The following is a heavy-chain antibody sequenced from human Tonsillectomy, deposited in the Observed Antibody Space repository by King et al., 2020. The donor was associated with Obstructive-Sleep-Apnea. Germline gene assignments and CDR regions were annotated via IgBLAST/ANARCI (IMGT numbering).Heavy chain of an antibody. J-gene: IGHJ5*02. D-gene: IGHD6-6*01. Sequence: VQLQESGPGLVKPSQTLSLTCTVSGVSINNAPFFWSWIRQHPGKGLEWIGYIHYSGLTDYSPSVKSRVTMSMDKSKNQFSLKMNFVSVADTAVYYCARDLYISSTADYNCFDPWGQGTLVTVSS. V-gene: IGHV4-31*03. CDR3: ARDLYISSTADYNCFDP. CDR2: IHYSGLT. CDR1: GVSINNAPFF.